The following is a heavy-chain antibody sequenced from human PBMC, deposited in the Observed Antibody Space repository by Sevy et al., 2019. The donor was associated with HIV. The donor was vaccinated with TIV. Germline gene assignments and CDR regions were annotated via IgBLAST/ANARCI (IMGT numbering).Heavy chain of an antibody. CDR3: AKNTAAAGAGGFDY. V-gene: IGHV3-30*02. CDR1: RFTFSYFG. D-gene: IGHD6-13*01. CDR2: IRYDGTEK. Sequence: GGSLRLSCTASRFTFSYFGMHWVRQTPGKGLEWVAFIRYDGTEKYYADSVKGRFTISRDNSKNTVSLQMSSLRPEDTAVYYCAKNTAAAGAGGFDYWGQGTPVTVSS. J-gene: IGHJ4*02.